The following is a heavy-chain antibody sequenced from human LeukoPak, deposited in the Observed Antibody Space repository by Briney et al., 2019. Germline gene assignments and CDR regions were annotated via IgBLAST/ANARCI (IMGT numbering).Heavy chain of an antibody. D-gene: IGHD3-22*01. Sequence: SETLSLTCAVYGGSFSGYYWSWIRQPPGKGLEWIGEINHSGSTNYNPSLKSRVTISVDTSKNQFSLKLSSVTAADTAVYYCPLTFMKYYYDSSGSSTTFDYWGQGTLVTVSS. J-gene: IGHJ4*02. CDR2: INHSGST. CDR3: PLTFMKYYYDSSGSSTTFDY. CDR1: GGSFSGYY. V-gene: IGHV4-34*01.